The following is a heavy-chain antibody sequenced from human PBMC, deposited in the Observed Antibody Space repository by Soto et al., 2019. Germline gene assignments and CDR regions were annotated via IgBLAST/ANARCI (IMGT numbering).Heavy chain of an antibody. D-gene: IGHD2-2*01. J-gene: IGHJ5*02. CDR1: GYTFTTFW. CDR3: ARLFCSTTTCDSWFDP. Sequence: GESLKISCTGFGYTFTTFWVTWVRQMPGKGLEWMGRIDPRDSYVNYSPSFQGHVTISVDKSISTAYLQWGSLKASDTAMYYCARLFCSTTTCDSWFDPGYQETLLNVSS. V-gene: IGHV5-10-1*01. CDR2: IDPRDSYV.